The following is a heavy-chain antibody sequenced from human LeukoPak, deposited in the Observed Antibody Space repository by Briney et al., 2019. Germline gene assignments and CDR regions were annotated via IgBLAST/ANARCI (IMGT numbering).Heavy chain of an antibody. CDR1: GFIFDDYA. Sequence: GRSLRLSCAASGFIFDDYAMHWVRQAPGKGLEWVSGISWNSGSMDYADTVKGRFTISRDNAKNSLYLQMNSLRGEDTAVYYCVREFASWGQGTLVTVSS. J-gene: IGHJ5*01. V-gene: IGHV3-9*01. CDR3: VREFAS. CDR2: ISWNSGSM.